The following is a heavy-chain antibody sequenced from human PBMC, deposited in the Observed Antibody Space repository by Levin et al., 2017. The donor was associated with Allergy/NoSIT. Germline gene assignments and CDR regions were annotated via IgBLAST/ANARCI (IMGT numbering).Heavy chain of an antibody. CDR2: INPNTGGS. D-gene: IGHD6-6*01. CDR1: GYTFSAYY. CDR3: ARGGKATIAAGRHPPGYYYMDV. J-gene: IGHJ6*03. V-gene: IGHV1-2*02. Sequence: ASVKVSCKTSGYTFSAYYIHWVRQAPGQGLEWMGWINPNTGGSNDAQRFQGRVTMTRDTSINTTYMELTRLKSDDTAVYYCARGGKATIAAGRHPPGYYYMDVWGKGTTVTVSS.